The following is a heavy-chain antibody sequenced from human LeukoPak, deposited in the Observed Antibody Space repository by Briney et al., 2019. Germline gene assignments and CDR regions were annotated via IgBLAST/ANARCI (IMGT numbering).Heavy chain of an antibody. J-gene: IGHJ3*02. CDR2: IRGGGGSA. D-gene: IGHD4-17*01. CDR3: ARDSNGDYIGAFDM. V-gene: IGHV3-23*01. CDR1: GFTFSAFA. Sequence: GGSLRLSCTASGFTFSAFAMMWVRQAPGKGPEWVSAIRGGGGSAFYADSGKGRFTTSRDYSKYTLFFQMKTLSAKATAVYYCARDSNGDYIGAFDMWGPGTMVTVSS.